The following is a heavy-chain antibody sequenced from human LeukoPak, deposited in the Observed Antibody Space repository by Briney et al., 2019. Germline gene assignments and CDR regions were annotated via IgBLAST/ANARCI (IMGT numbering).Heavy chain of an antibody. V-gene: IGHV3-7*01. CDR1: GFTFINYW. J-gene: IGHJ4*02. CDR2: IKQDGSEK. CDR3: TRENWYIDY. Sequence: GGSLRLSCAASGFTFINYWMSWVRQAPGKGLEWVANIKQDGSEKYYVDSVKDRFTISRDDAKNSLYLQMNSLRAEDAAVYYCTRENWYIDYWGQGNLVTVSS.